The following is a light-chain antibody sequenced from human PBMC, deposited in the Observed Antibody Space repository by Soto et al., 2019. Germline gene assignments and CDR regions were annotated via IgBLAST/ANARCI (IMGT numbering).Light chain of an antibody. Sequence: EVVLTQSPGTLSLSPGGRATLSCRASQSVSRRLAWYQQRPGQSPRPLISGASMRASGVPVRFIGSGSGTDFTLTITRLEPEDFAVYYCQQYGSPPITFGQGTRLEIK. CDR3: QQYGSPPIT. CDR2: GAS. V-gene: IGKV3-20*01. CDR1: QSVSRR. J-gene: IGKJ5*01.